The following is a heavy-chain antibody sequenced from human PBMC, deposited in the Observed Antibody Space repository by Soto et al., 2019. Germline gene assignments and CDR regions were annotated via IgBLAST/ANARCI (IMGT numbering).Heavy chain of an antibody. J-gene: IGHJ6*02. CDR3: ARSSHYVMYV. D-gene: IGHD6-6*01. Sequence: QVQLVESGGGVVQPGRSLRLSCAASGFTFSSYAMHWVRQAPGKGLEWVAVISYDGSNKYYADSVKGRFTFSRDNSKNSLYLQMNSLRAEDTVVYYCARSSHYVMYVWGQGTTVTVSS. CDR1: GFTFSSYA. CDR2: ISYDGSNK. V-gene: IGHV3-30-3*01.